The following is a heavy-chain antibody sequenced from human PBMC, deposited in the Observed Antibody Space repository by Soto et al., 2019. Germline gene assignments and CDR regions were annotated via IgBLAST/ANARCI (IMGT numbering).Heavy chain of an antibody. CDR2: IWSDGSDK. J-gene: IGHJ4*02. CDR1: GFTFSDSG. V-gene: IGHV3-33*01. CDR3: VRSNRYSSSAGGGGGFDY. Sequence: QVQLVESGGGVVQPGGSLRLSCATSGFTFSDSGMHWVRQAPGKGLEWVAVIWSDGSDKSYADSVEGRFTISRDNFKNTMYFKMNSPRAEDTGVYYWVRSNRYSSSAGGGGGFDYWGQGTLVTVSS. D-gene: IGHD6-6*01.